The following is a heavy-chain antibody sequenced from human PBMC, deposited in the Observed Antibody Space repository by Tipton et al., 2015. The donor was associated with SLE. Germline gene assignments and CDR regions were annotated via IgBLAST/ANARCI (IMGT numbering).Heavy chain of an antibody. CDR2: ISGSGSDS. D-gene: IGHD5-12*01. Sequence: SLRLSCAASGFIFSSCAVSWVRQALGKGPEWVSAISGSGSDSYYAGSVQGRFTISRDNSKNTVYLEMNGLRVEDTAVYYCAKDNQWLRSNFFAHWGQGTVVTVSS. CDR3: AKDNQWLRSNFFAH. J-gene: IGHJ1*01. V-gene: IGHV3-23*01. CDR1: GFIFSSCA.